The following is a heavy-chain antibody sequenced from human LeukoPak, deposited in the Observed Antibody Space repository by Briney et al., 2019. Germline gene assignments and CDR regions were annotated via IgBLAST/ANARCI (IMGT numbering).Heavy chain of an antibody. CDR2: IYPGDSGT. J-gene: IGHJ4*02. CDR1: GYSFTSYW. Sequence: GESLKISCKGSGYSFTSYWIGWVRQMPGKGLEWMGIIYPGDSGTRYSPSFQGQVTISADKSISTAYLQWSSLKASDTAMYYCASSAAAQLRYFDWGFDYWGQGTLVTVSS. D-gene: IGHD3-9*01. CDR3: ASSAAAQLRYFDWGFDY. V-gene: IGHV5-51*01.